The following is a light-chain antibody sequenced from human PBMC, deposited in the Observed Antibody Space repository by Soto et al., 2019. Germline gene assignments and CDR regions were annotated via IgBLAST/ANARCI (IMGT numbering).Light chain of an antibody. Sequence: QSVLTQPASVSGSPGQSITISCTGTSSDVGDYPYVSWYQQHPGKVPKLIIYEVTNRPSGVTSRFSGSKSENTASLTISGLQAEDEADYYCSSYSATHTLVFGSGTKVTVL. CDR2: EVT. J-gene: IGLJ1*01. V-gene: IGLV2-14*01. CDR3: SSYSATHTLV. CDR1: SSDVGDYPY.